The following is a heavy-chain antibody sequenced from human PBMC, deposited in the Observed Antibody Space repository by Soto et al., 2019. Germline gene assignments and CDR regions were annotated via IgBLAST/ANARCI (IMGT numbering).Heavy chain of an antibody. V-gene: IGHV3-23*01. D-gene: IGHD5-12*01. CDR3: AKEGFGGGYEHYYYYYGMDV. CDR1: GFTFSSYA. Sequence: EVQLLESGGGLVQPGGSLRLSCAASGFTFSSYAMSWVRQAPGKGLEWVSAISGSGGSTYYADSVKGRFTISRDNSKNTLYLQMNSLRAEDTAVYYCAKEGFGGGYEHYYYYYGMDVWGQGTTVTVSS. J-gene: IGHJ6*02. CDR2: ISGSGGST.